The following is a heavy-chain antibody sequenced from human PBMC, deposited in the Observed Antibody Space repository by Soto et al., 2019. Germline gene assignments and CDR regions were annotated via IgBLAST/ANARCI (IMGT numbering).Heavy chain of an antibody. D-gene: IGHD2-15*01. CDR2: VSRGGST. CDR1: GFTFTSYA. Sequence: PGGSLRLSCAASGFTFTSYAMGWVRQAPGKGLECVSVVSRGGSTHYADSVTGRFIVSRDNSKNTVSLQMNSLRADDTAVYYCAKRRGAGGNFDYWGQGALVTVSS. V-gene: IGHV3-23*01. CDR3: AKRRGAGGNFDY. J-gene: IGHJ4*02.